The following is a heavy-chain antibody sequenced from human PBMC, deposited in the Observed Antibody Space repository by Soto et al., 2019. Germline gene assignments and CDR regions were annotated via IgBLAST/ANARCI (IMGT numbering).Heavy chain of an antibody. CDR1: GFTLGDYL. CDR3: ARGGLEPFDY. J-gene: IGHJ4*02. D-gene: IGHD1-1*01. V-gene: IGHV3-74*01. Sequence: PGGSLRRSWAASGFTLGDYLMHWVRQAPGKGLVWVSRINDYGTTINYAESVEGRFIISRDDAKSEVYLQMNNLRAEDSAVYYCARGGLEPFDYWGQGALVTVSS. CDR2: INDYGTTI.